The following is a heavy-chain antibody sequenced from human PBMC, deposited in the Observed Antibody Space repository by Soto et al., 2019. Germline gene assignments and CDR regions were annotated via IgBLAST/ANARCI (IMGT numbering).Heavy chain of an antibody. J-gene: IGHJ4*02. Sequence: TGGSLRLSCAASGFTVSSNFMSWVLQAPGKGLEWVSIIYSDGSTYYADSVKGRFTISRDNSKNTLYLQMNSLRADDTAVYYCASRRNPYGAYDYWGQGTLVTVSS. CDR3: ASRRNPYGAYDY. CDR1: GFTVSSNF. V-gene: IGHV3-66*01. D-gene: IGHD4-17*01. CDR2: IYSDGST.